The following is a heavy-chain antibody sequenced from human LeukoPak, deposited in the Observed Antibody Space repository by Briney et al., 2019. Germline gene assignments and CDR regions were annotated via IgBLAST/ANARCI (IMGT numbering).Heavy chain of an antibody. CDR3: AREFDV. CDR2: ISSTTNYI. Sequence: GGSLRLSCAASGFTFSNYNMNWVRQAPGKGLAWVSSISSTTNYIYYADSVKGRFTISRDNAKNSLYLQMNSLRAEDTAVYYCAREFDVGGQGTTVTVSS. V-gene: IGHV3-21*01. CDR1: GFTFSNYN. J-gene: IGHJ6*02.